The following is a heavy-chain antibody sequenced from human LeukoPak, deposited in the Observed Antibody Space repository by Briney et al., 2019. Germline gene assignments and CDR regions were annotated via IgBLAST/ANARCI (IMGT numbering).Heavy chain of an antibody. V-gene: IGHV4-59*01. J-gene: IGHJ3*02. CDR1: GGSISTYY. D-gene: IGHD5-18*01. Sequence: ASETLSLTCSVSGGSISTYYWSWIRPAPGKGLEWIGYIYYSGSTNYNPSPKSRVTISVDTSKSQFSLKLSSVTAADTAVYYCARDIGYGDAFDIWGQGTMVTVSS. CDR2: IYYSGST. CDR3: ARDIGYGDAFDI.